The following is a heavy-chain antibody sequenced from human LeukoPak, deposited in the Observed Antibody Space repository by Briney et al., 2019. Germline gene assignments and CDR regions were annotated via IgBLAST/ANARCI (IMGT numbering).Heavy chain of an antibody. Sequence: ASVKVSCKASGYTFIGYYMHWVRQAPGQGLEWMGWINPNSGGTNYAQKFQGRVTMTRDTSISTAYMELSRLRSDDTAVYYCARAVAVADPFDYWGQGTLVTVSS. CDR1: GYTFIGYY. V-gene: IGHV1-2*02. CDR2: INPNSGGT. CDR3: ARAVAVADPFDY. J-gene: IGHJ4*02. D-gene: IGHD6-19*01.